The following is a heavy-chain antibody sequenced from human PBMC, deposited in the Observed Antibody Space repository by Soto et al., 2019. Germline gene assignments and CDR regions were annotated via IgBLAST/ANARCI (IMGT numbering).Heavy chain of an antibody. CDR2: ISYDGSNK. D-gene: IGHD6-13*01. V-gene: IGHV3-30-3*01. CDR3: ARAKSSSWTVLDY. CDR1: GFTFSSYA. J-gene: IGHJ4*02. Sequence: TGGSLRLSCAASGFTFSSYAMHWVRQAPGKGLEWVAVISYDGSNKYYADSVKGRFTISRDNSKNTLYLQMNSLRAEDTAVYYCARAKSSSWTVLDYWGQGTLVTVS.